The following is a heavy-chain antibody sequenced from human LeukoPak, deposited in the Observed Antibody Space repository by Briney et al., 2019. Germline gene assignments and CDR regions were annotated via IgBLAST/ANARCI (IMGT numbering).Heavy chain of an antibody. CDR3: TRALLLRYFDWLPPGGY. CDR2: IRSKAYGGTT. Sequence: GGSLRLSCTASGFTFGDYAMSWVRQAPGKGLEWVGFIRSKAYGGTTEYAASVKGRFTISRDDSKSIAYLQMNSLKTEDTAVYYCTRALLLRYFDWLPPGGYWGQGTLVTVSS. J-gene: IGHJ4*02. CDR1: GFTFGDYA. D-gene: IGHD3-9*01. V-gene: IGHV3-49*04.